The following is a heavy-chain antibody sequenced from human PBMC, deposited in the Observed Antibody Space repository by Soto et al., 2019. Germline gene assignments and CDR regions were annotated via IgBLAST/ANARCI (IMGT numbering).Heavy chain of an antibody. CDR3: ERDGITGTTGFDY. D-gene: IGHD1-7*01. V-gene: IGHV4-34*01. Sequence: SETLSLTCAVYGGSFSGYYWSWIRQPPGKGLEWIGEINHSGSTNYNPSLKSRVTISVDTSKNQFSLKLSSVTAADTAVYYCERDGITGTTGFDYWGQGTLVTVSS. CDR1: GGSFSGYY. J-gene: IGHJ4*02. CDR2: INHSGST.